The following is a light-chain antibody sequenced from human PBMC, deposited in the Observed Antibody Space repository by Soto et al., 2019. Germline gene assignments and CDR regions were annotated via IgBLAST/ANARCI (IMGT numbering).Light chain of an antibody. V-gene: IGKV3-11*01. CDR2: DAS. Sequence: EIVLTQSPATLSLSPGERATLSCRASQSVSSYLAWYQQKPGQAPRLLIYDASNRATGIPARFSGSGSGTDFALTISSLEPEVFAVYYCQQRSNWPLPFGGGTKVEIK. CDR3: QQRSNWPLP. CDR1: QSVSSY. J-gene: IGKJ4*01.